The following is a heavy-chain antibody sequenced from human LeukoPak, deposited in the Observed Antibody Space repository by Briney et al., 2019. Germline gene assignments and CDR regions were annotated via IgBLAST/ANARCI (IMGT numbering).Heavy chain of an antibody. CDR3: ARQTVGRYCSSTSCPPSPYYFDY. Sequence: SETLSLTCTVSGGSISSYYWSWIRQPPGKGLEWIGYIYYSGSTNYNPSLKSRVTISVDTSKNQFSLKLSSVTAADTAVYYCARQTVGRYCSSTSCPPSPYYFDYWGQGTLVTVSS. V-gene: IGHV4-59*08. CDR1: GGSISSYY. D-gene: IGHD2-2*01. CDR2: IYYSGST. J-gene: IGHJ4*02.